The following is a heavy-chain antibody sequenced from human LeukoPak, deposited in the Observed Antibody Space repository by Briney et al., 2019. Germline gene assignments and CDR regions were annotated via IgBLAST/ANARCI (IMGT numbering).Heavy chain of an antibody. CDR3: VRSTEYDILTGYSVAHR. CDR2: ISSSSSTI. CDR1: GFTFSSYE. D-gene: IGHD3-9*01. Sequence: PGGSLRLSCAASGFTFSSYEMNWVRQAPGKGLEWVSYISSSSSTIYYADSVKGRFTISRDNAKNSLYLQMNSLRAEDTAVYYCVRSTEYDILTGYSVAHRWGQGTLVTVSS. J-gene: IGHJ4*02. V-gene: IGHV3-48*01.